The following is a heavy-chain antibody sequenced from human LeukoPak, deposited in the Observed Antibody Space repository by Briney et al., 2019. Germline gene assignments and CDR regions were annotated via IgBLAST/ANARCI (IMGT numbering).Heavy chain of an antibody. Sequence: SETLSLTCTVSGGSISSSSYYWGWIRQPPGKGLEWIGSIYYSGSTYYNPSLKSRVTIPVDTSKNQFSLKLSSVTAADTAVYYCARLWIGLEIEDQNWGQGTLVTVSS. CDR2: IYYSGST. CDR3: ARLWIGLEIEDQN. D-gene: IGHD2-2*03. CDR1: GGSISSSSYY. J-gene: IGHJ4*02. V-gene: IGHV4-39*01.